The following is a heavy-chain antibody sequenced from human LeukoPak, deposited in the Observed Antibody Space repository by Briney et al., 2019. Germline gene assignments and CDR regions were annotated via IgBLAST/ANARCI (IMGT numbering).Heavy chain of an antibody. D-gene: IGHD2-8*02. CDR1: GGSISGDH. Sequence: PSETLSLTCAVSGGSISGDHGSWLRQSPGKGLEWIGFIHYSGSTRYNPSVKSRVTISMDTSMTHFFLNLRSVTAADTAVYYCAKGAGWWSDWGQGTLVTVSS. J-gene: IGHJ4*02. CDR3: AKGAGWWSD. CDR2: IHYSGST. V-gene: IGHV4-59*01.